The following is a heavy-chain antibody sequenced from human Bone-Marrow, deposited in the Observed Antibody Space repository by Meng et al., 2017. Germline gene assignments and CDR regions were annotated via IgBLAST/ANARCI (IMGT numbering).Heavy chain of an antibody. CDR3: ARDGYSSGTQPNYFDY. J-gene: IGHJ4*02. CDR1: GYTFTSYG. CDR2: ISAYNGNT. Sequence: ASVKVSCKASGYTFTSYGISWVRQAPGQGLEWMGWISAYNGNTNYAQKLQGRVTMTTDTSTSTAYMELRSLRSDDTAVYYRARDGYSSGTQPNYFDYWGQGTLVTVSS. D-gene: IGHD6-19*01. V-gene: IGHV1-18*01.